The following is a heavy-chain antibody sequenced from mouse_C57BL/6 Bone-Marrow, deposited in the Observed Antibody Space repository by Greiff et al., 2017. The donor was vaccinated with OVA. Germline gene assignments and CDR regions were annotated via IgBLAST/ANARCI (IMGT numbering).Heavy chain of an antibody. CDR2: IYPRDGST. CDR1: GYTFTDHT. V-gene: IGHV1-78*01. CDR3: AIITTVGYFDV. D-gene: IGHD1-1*01. J-gene: IGHJ1*03. Sequence: VQRVESDAELVKPGASVKISCKVSGYTFTDHTIHWMKHRPEQGLEWIGYIYPRDGSTKYNEKFKGKATLTADKSSSTAYMQLNSLTSEDSAVYFCAIITTVGYFDVWGTGTTVTVSS.